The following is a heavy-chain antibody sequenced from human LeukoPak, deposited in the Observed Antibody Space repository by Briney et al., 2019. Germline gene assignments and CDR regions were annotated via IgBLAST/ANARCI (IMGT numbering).Heavy chain of an antibody. CDR3: ARRVGVGSGYDLVNYFDY. D-gene: IGHD5-12*01. CDR2: MNPNSGNT. V-gene: IGHV1-8*01. CDR1: GYTFTSYD. J-gene: IGHJ4*02. Sequence: ASVKVSCKASGYTFTSYDINWVRQATGQGLEWMGWMNPNSGNTGYAQKLQGRVTMTRNTSISTAYMELSSLRSEDTAVYYCARRVGVGSGYDLVNYFDYWGQGTLVTVS.